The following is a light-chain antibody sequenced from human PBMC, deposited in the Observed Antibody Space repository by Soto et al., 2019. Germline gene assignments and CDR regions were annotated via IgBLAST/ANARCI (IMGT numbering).Light chain of an antibody. CDR2: GAS. J-gene: IGKJ3*01. Sequence: EIVLTQSPGPLSLSPGERATLSCRASQSFSSSYLAWYQQKPGQAPRLLIYGASSRATDIPDRFSGSESETDFTLTIRRLEPEDFAVYYFQRYGSALFTLGPGTKVDVK. CDR3: QRYGSALFT. CDR1: QSFSSSY. V-gene: IGKV3-20*01.